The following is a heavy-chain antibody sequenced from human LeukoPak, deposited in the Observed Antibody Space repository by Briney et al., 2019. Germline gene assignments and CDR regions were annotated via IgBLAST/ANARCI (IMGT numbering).Heavy chain of an antibody. V-gene: IGHV1-2*02. CDR3: ARVVNRIAAVFDY. D-gene: IGHD6-13*01. Sequence: EASVKVSCKASGYTFTGYYMHWVRQAPGQGLEWMGWINPNSGGTNYAQKFQGRVTMTRDTSISTADMELSRLRSDDTAVYYCARVVNRIAAVFDYWGQGTLVTVSS. CDR1: GYTFTGYY. J-gene: IGHJ4*02. CDR2: INPNSGGT.